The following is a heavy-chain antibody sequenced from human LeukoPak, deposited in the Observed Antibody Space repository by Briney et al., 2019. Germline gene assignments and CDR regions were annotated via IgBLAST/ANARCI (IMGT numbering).Heavy chain of an antibody. D-gene: IGHD4/OR15-4a*01. CDR2: FHHSGKT. CDR3: ARWGFSGGWSYGAFDY. V-gene: IGHV4-38-2*01. Sequence: SETLSLTCAVSGYSISSGYYWGWVRQPPGKGLEWIGSFHHSGKTYYNPSLKCRVTIPVDTSKNQFSLILTSVTAADTAVYYCARWGFSGGWSYGAFDYWGQGALVTVSS. J-gene: IGHJ4*02. CDR1: GYSISSGYY.